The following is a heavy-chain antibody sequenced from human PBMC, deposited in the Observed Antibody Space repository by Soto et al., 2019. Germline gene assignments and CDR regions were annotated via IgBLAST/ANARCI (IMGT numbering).Heavy chain of an antibody. CDR2: IYPGDSDT. J-gene: IGHJ6*03. CDR3: ATSDYSYYYYMDV. CDR1: GYSFTSYW. Sequence: PGESLKISCKGSGYSFTSYWIGWVRQMPGKGLEWMGIIYPGDSDTRYSPSFQGQVTISADKSISTAYLQWGSLKASDTAMYYCATSDYSYYYYMDVWGKGTTVTVSS. V-gene: IGHV5-51*01.